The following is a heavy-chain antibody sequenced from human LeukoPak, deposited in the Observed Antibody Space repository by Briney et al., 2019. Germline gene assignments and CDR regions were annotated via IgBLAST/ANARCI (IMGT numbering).Heavy chain of an antibody. D-gene: IGHD6-19*01. CDR1: GFTFSSYS. J-gene: IGHJ5*02. CDR2: ISSSSSYI. V-gene: IGHV3-21*01. CDR3: ARDSSIAVAGTGFDH. Sequence: GGSLRLSXAASGFTFSSYSMNWVRQAPGKGLEWVSSISSSSSYIYYADSVKGRFTISRDNAKNSLYLQMNSLRAEDTAVYYCARDSSIAVAGTGFDHWGQGTLVTVSS.